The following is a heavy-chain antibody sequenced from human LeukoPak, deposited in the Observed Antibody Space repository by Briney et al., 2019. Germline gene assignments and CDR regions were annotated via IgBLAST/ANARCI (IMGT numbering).Heavy chain of an antibody. V-gene: IGHV3-20*04. Sequence: GGSLRLSCTASGFKFDDYDMSWVRQVPGKGLEWVSGITWNDDKTGYADSVRGRFDISRDNTKKSLYLQMSSLRAEDTALYYCARDPFCSSSTGCYFEDWFDPWGPGTLVTVSS. CDR1: GFKFDDYD. CDR2: ITWNDDKT. J-gene: IGHJ5*02. D-gene: IGHD2-2*01. CDR3: ARDPFCSSSTGCYFEDWFDP.